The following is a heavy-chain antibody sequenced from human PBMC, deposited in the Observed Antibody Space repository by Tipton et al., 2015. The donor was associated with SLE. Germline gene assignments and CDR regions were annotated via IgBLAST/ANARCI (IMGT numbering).Heavy chain of an antibody. J-gene: IGHJ6*02. V-gene: IGHV1-46*01. CDR2: INPGGGGT. CDR3: AMRVVSLYYYGMDV. Sequence: QSGPEVKKPGASVKVSCKSSGYTFTAYYMHWVRQAPGQGLEWMGIINPGGGGTNYAQKFQGRVTMAMDTSTTTVYMELNSLRSDDTAVYYCAMRVVSLYYYGMDVWGQGTTVTVSS. CDR1: GYTFTAYY. D-gene: IGHD3-3*01.